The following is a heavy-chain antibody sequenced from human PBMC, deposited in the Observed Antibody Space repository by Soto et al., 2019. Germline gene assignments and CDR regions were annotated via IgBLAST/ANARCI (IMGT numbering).Heavy chain of an antibody. J-gene: IGHJ5*02. CDR2: ISSSSSYI. Sequence: EVQLVESGGGLVKPGGSLRLSCAASGFTFSSYSMNWVRQAPGKGLEWVSSISSSSSYIYYAVSVKGRFTISRDNAKNSLDLQMNSLRAEDTAVYYCARDRGTTGDWFDPWFQGTLVTVSS. CDR3: ARDRGTTGDWFDP. CDR1: GFTFSSYS. D-gene: IGHD3-10*01. V-gene: IGHV3-21*01.